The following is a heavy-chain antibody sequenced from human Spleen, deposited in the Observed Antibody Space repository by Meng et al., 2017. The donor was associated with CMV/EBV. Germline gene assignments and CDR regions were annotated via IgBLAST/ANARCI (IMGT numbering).Heavy chain of an antibody. CDR3: ARGRTYYDFWSGPSPGFDY. CDR2: INHSGST. Sequence: QGPLKRGGAGRLKPSETLSLTGAVYGGSFGGYYWSWIRQPPGKGLEWIGEINHSGSTNYNPSLKSRVTISVDTSKNQFSLKLSSVTAADTAVYYCARGRTYYDFWSGPSPGFDYWGQGTLVTVSS. D-gene: IGHD3-3*01. J-gene: IGHJ4*02. CDR1: GGSFGGYY. V-gene: IGHV4-34*01.